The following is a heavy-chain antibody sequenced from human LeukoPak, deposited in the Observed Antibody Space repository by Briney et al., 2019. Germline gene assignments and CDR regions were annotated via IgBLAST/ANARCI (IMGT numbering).Heavy chain of an antibody. CDR1: GFTFSNYW. Sequence: GGSLRLSCAASGFTFSNYWMTWVRQAPGKGLEWVADIKQDGSEKLYVKSVRGRFTVSRDNAKMSLFLQLNSLRAEDTAVYYCARDNGVVHGVYYMDVWGKGATVTVS. J-gene: IGHJ6*03. CDR2: IKQDGSEK. CDR3: ARDNGVVHGVYYMDV. D-gene: IGHD3-3*01. V-gene: IGHV3-7*01.